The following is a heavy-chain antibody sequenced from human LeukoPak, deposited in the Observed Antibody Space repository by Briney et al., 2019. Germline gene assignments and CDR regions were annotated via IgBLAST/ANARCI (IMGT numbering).Heavy chain of an antibody. Sequence: SESLSLTCTVSGGSISSYYWSWIRQPPGKGLEWIGYIYYSGSTNYNPSLKSRVTISVDTSKNQFSLRLSSVTAADTAVYYCARVSSLYYIDYWGQGTLVTVSS. D-gene: IGHD2-8*01. V-gene: IGHV4-59*08. J-gene: IGHJ4*02. CDR3: ARVSSLYYIDY. CDR2: IYYSGST. CDR1: GGSISSYY.